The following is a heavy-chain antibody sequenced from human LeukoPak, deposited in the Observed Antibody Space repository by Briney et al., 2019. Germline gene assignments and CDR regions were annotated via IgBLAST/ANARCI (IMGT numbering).Heavy chain of an antibody. J-gene: IGHJ4*02. CDR3: AKATQLYDSSGYYRY. V-gene: IGHV3-43*02. Sequence: GGSLRLSCAASGFTFDDYAMHWVRQAPGKGLEWVSLISGDGGSTYYADSVKGRFTISRDNSKNSLYLQMNSLGTEDTALYYCAKATQLYDSSGYYRYWGQGTQVTVSS. CDR1: GFTFDDYA. D-gene: IGHD3-22*01. CDR2: ISGDGGST.